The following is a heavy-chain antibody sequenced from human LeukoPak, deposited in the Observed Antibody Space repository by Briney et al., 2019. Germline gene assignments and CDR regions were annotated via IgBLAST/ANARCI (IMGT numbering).Heavy chain of an antibody. CDR1: GASISSYY. CDR2: ISYSGST. Sequence: SETLSLTCTVSGASISSYYWSWIRQPPGKGLEWIGYISYSGSTNYNPSLKSRVTMSVDTSKNQFSLELSSVTAADTAVYYCARDRYYRDSSGYSGGRWFDPWGQGTLVTVSS. D-gene: IGHD3-22*01. CDR3: ARDRYYRDSSGYSGGRWFDP. J-gene: IGHJ5*02. V-gene: IGHV4-59*01.